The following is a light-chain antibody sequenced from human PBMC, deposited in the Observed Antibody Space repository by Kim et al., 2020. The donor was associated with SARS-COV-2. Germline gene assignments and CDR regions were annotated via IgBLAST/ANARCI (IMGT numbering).Light chain of an antibody. J-gene: IGKJ2*01. Sequence: EIVLTQSPGTLSLSPGERATLSCRASLSVSSKHLAWYQQKPGQAPRLLISVTSSRATGVPDRFSGSGSGTDFTLTITRLEPEDFAVYYCQQYGSSPYTFGQGTKLEI. CDR2: VTS. V-gene: IGKV3-20*01. CDR3: QQYGSSPYT. CDR1: LSVSSKH.